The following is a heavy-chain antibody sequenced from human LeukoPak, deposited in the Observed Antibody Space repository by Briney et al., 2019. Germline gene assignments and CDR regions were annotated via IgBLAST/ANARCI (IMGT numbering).Heavy chain of an antibody. CDR1: GGTFSSYA. D-gene: IGHD4-23*01. CDR2: IIPIFGTA. CDR3: ARGRPHGNDY. V-gene: IGHV1-69*13. J-gene: IGHJ4*02. Sequence: ASVTVSCKASGGTFSSYAISWVRQAPGQGLEWMGGIIPIFGTANYAQKFQGRVTITADESTSTAYMELSSLRSEDTAVYYCARGRPHGNDYWGQGTLVTVSS.